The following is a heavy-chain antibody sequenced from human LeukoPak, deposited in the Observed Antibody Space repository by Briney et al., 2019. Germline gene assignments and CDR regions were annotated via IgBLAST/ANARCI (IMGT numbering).Heavy chain of an antibody. D-gene: IGHD5-12*01. CDR3: ARGSDYDPGAFDI. V-gene: IGHV1-2*02. CDR1: GFPFSGYY. CDR2: IYPNNGGT. Sequence: GASVKVSCKTSGFPFSGYYIHWVRQAPGQGLEWMGWIYPNNGGTNYAQNFQARVTMTRDTSISTAYMELTRLRSDDTAVYYCARGSDYDPGAFDIWGQGTMVTVSS. J-gene: IGHJ3*02.